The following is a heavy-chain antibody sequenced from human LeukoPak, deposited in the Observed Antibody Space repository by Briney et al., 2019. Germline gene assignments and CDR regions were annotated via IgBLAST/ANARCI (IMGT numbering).Heavy chain of an antibody. CDR1: GGSISSYY. D-gene: IGHD3-22*01. CDR3: ARGREYYYDSSGPFDY. CDR2: IYTSGST. V-gene: IGHV4-4*07. Sequence: SETLSLTCTVSGGSISSYYWSWIRQPAGPGLERIWRIYTSGSTNYNPSLKSRVPMSVDTSKNQFSLKLSSVTAADTAVYYCARGREYYYDSSGPFDYWGQGTLVTVSS. J-gene: IGHJ4*02.